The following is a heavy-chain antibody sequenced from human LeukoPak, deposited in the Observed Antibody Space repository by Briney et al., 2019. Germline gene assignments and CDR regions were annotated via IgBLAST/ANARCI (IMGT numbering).Heavy chain of an antibody. V-gene: IGHV3-33*08. D-gene: IGHD4-11*01. CDR1: GFTFSSYG. CDR2: IWYGGSNK. CDR3: ARDKGTVTPRGYYYYMDV. J-gene: IGHJ6*03. Sequence: GRSLRLSCAASGFTFSSYGMHWVRQAPGKGLEWVAVIWYGGSNKYYADSVKGRFTISRDNSKNTLYLQMNSLRAEDTAVYYCARDKGTVTPRGYYYYMDVWGKGTTVTVSS.